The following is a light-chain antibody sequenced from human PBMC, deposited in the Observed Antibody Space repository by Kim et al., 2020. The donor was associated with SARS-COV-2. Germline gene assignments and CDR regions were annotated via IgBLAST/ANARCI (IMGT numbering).Light chain of an antibody. CDR1: KLGDNY. J-gene: IGLJ2*01. V-gene: IGLV3-1*01. Sequence: SVSPGQTASITCSGDKLGDNYAFWYQQKPGQSPVMVIYQDSKRPSGIPERFSGSNSGNTATLTISGTQAMDEADYYCLAWESSLVFGGGTQLTVL. CDR2: QDS. CDR3: LAWESSLV.